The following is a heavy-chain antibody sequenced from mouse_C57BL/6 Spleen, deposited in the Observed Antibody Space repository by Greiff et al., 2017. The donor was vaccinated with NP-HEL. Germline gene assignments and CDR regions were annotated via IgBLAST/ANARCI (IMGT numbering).Heavy chain of an antibody. CDR3: TNPNWDGTSDY. Sequence: EVQLQQSGTVLARPGASVKMSCKTSGYTFTSYWMHWVKQRPGQGLEWIGAIYPGNSDTSYNQKFKGKAKLTAVTSASTAYMELSSLTNEDSAVYYCTNPNWDGTSDYWGQGTTLTVSS. J-gene: IGHJ2*01. D-gene: IGHD4-1*01. CDR1: GYTFTSYW. V-gene: IGHV1-5*01. CDR2: IYPGNSDT.